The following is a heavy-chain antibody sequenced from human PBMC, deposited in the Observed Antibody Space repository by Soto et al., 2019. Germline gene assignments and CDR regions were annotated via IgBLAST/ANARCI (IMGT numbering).Heavy chain of an antibody. V-gene: IGHV6-1*01. CDR2: TYYRSKWYK. CDR3: ASESQVHSGLAS. D-gene: IGHD6-25*01. J-gene: IGHJ4*02. Sequence: QVQLQQSGPGLVKPSQTLSLTCAISGDSVSSDTATWDWIRQSPSRGLEWLGRTYYRSKWYKDYALSVKSRINISPDTSKNQFSLQLNSVTPEDTAVYYCASESQVHSGLASCGQGTLVTVSS. CDR1: GDSVSSDTAT.